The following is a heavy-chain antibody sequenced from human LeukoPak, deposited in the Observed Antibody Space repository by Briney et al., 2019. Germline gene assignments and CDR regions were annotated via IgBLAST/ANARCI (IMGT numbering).Heavy chain of an antibody. V-gene: IGHV1-8*02. Sequence: ASVKVSCKASGYTFTSYAMNWVRQAPGQGLEWMGWMNPNSGNSGFAQKFQGRVIMTRNTSIATAYMEMTNLRFDDTAVYYCVDPDRWGQGTLVTVSS. D-gene: IGHD3-22*01. CDR2: MNPNSGNS. CDR1: GYTFTSYA. J-gene: IGHJ1*01. CDR3: VDPDR.